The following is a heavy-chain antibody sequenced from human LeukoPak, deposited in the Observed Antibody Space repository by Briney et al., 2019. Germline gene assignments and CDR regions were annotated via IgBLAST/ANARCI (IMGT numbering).Heavy chain of an antibody. Sequence: SETLSLTCTVSGGSISSGGYYWSWIRQPPGKGLEWIGYIYHSGSTYYNPSLKSRVTISVDRSKNQFSLKLSSVTAADTAVYYCARGLVPAAMIIGYWGQGTLVTVSS. J-gene: IGHJ4*02. D-gene: IGHD2-2*01. CDR2: IYHSGST. CDR1: GGSISSGGYY. CDR3: ARGLVPAAMIIGY. V-gene: IGHV4-30-2*01.